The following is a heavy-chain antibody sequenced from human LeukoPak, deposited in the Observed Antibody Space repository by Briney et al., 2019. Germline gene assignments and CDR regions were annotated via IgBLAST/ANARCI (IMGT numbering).Heavy chain of an antibody. J-gene: IGHJ4*02. CDR2: IYTSGST. CDR3: ARERITMIVVVNGPFDY. CDR1: GVSISSGSYY. V-gene: IGHV4-61*02. D-gene: IGHD3-22*01. Sequence: SETLSLTCTVSGVSISSGSYYWSWIRQPAGKGLEWIGRIYTSGSTNYNPSLKSRITISVDTSKNQFSLKLSSVTAADTAVYYCARERITMIVVVNGPFDYWGQGTLVTVSS.